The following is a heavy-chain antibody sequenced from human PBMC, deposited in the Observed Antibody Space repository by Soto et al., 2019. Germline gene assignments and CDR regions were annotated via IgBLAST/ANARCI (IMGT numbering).Heavy chain of an antibody. CDR3: ASWGGYCSSTSCYARYYYMDV. CDR1: GGTFSSYT. Sequence: QVQLVQSGAEVKKPGSSVKVSCKASGGTFSSYTISWVRQAPGQGREWMGRIIPILGIANYAQKFQGRVTITADKSTSTAYMELSSLRSEDTAVYYCASWGGYCSSTSCYARYYYMDVWGKGTTVTVSS. V-gene: IGHV1-69*02. D-gene: IGHD2-2*01. CDR2: IIPILGIA. J-gene: IGHJ6*03.